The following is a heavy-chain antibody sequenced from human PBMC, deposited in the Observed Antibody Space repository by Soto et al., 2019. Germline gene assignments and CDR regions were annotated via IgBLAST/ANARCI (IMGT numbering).Heavy chain of an antibody. CDR1: GDSVSSNSAA. J-gene: IGHJ4*02. V-gene: IGHV6-1*01. CDR3: ARGEQYSGRIFDY. CDR2: TYYRSKWYN. D-gene: IGHD1-26*01. Sequence: QVQLQQSGPGLVKPSQTLSVTCGISGDSVSSNSAAWNWLRQSPSRGLEWLGRTYYRSKWYNDYAVSVESRITINPDTSKNHFSLQLNFVTPEETAVYFCARGEQYSGRIFDYWGQGTLVTVSS.